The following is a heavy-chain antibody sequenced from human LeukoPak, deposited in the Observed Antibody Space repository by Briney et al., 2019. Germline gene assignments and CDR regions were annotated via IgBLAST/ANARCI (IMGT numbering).Heavy chain of an antibody. CDR1: GFTFTSYA. J-gene: IGHJ5*02. CDR3: AKDEFLVGYLRIFDP. D-gene: IGHD5-18*01. Sequence: GGSLRLSCAASGFTFTSYAMSWVRQAPGKGLEWVSGISGTGGSTYYGDSVKGRFTISRVNSQNMLYLQMNSLRAEDTAVYYCAKDEFLVGYLRIFDPWGQGTLVTVSS. CDR2: ISGTGGST. V-gene: IGHV3-23*01.